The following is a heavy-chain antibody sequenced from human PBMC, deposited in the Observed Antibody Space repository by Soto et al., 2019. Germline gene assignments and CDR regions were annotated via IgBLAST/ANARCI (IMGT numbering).Heavy chain of an antibody. CDR1: GFTFSSYS. Sequence: EVQLVESGGGLVQPGGSLRLSCAASGFTFSSYSMTWVRQAPGKGLGWVSYISSSSSTIYYADSVKGRFTISRDNAKNSLYLQMNSLRAEDTAVYYCARGPHYGDYGAGYMDVWGKGTTVTVSS. CDR3: ARGPHYGDYGAGYMDV. CDR2: ISSSSSTI. D-gene: IGHD4-17*01. J-gene: IGHJ6*03. V-gene: IGHV3-48*01.